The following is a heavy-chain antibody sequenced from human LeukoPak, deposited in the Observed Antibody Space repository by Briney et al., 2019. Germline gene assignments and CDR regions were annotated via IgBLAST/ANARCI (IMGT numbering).Heavy chain of an antibody. CDR2: FNPNSGGT. Sequence: GASVKVSCKASGYTFTGYYMRWVRQAPGQGLEWMGWFNPNSGGTNYAQKFQVRVTMTRDTSISTAYMELSSLRSDDTAVYYCARVLVPAGGGVVDYWGQGTLVTVSS. D-gene: IGHD3-16*01. J-gene: IGHJ4*02. CDR3: ARVLVPAGGGVVDY. V-gene: IGHV1-2*02. CDR1: GYTFTGYY.